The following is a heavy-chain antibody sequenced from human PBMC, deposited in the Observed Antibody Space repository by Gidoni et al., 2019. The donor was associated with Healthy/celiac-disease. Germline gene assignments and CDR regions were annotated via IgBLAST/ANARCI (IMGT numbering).Heavy chain of an antibody. D-gene: IGHD4-4*01. CDR1: GYSYTSYW. CDR3: ARQGWATVNWFDP. J-gene: IGHJ5*02. Sequence: EVQLVQSGAEVKTPGESLRISCKGSGYSYTSYWISRVRQMPGKGLEWMGRIDPSDSYTNYSPSFQGHVTISADKSISTAYLQWSSLKASDTAMYYCARQGWATVNWFDPWGQGTLVTVSS. CDR2: IDPSDSYT. V-gene: IGHV5-10-1*03.